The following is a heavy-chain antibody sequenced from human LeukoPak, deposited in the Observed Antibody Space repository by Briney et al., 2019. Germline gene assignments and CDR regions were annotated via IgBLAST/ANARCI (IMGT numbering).Heavy chain of an antibody. CDR2: IWYDGSNI. J-gene: IGHJ4*02. Sequence: PVRSLRLSCAASGFTFSDYGMHWVRQAPGKGLEWVAVIWYDGSNIYYADSVKGRFTISRDNSRNTLYLQMNSLRAEDTAVYYCVRELPPVVQYYFDHWGPGTLVTVSS. CDR3: VRELPPVVQYYFDH. V-gene: IGHV3-33*01. D-gene: IGHD2-21*01. CDR1: GFTFSDYG.